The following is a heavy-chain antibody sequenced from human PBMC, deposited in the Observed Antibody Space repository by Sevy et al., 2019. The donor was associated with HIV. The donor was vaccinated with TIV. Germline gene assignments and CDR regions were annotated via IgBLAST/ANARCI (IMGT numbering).Heavy chain of an antibody. CDR3: ARDRAYYYGSSGYYNRA. Sequence: ASVKVSCKASGGTFSSYAISWVRQAPGQGLEWMGGIIPIFGTANYAQKFQGRVTITADESTSTAYMELSSLRSEDTAGYYCARDRAYYYGSSGYYNRAWGQGNLGTVSS. V-gene: IGHV1-69*13. J-gene: IGHJ5*02. CDR1: GGTFSSYA. D-gene: IGHD3-22*01. CDR2: IIPIFGTA.